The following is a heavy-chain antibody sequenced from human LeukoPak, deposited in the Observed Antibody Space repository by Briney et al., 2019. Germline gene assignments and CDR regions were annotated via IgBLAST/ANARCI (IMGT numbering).Heavy chain of an antibody. CDR1: GFTFDDYA. CDR3: AKDRADSGWYGMDY. Sequence: GRSLRLSCAASGFTFDDYAMHWVRQAPVKGLEWVSGISWNSGSIDYADSVKGRFTISRDNAKNSLYLQMNSLRAEDTALYYCAKDRADSGWYGMDYWGQGTLVTVSS. CDR2: ISWNSGSI. J-gene: IGHJ4*02. D-gene: IGHD6-19*01. V-gene: IGHV3-9*01.